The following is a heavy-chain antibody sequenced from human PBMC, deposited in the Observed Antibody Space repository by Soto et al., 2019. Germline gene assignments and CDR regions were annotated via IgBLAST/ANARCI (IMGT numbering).Heavy chain of an antibody. Sequence: PGGSLRLSCAASGFTFSSYSMNWVRQAPGKGLEWVSSISSSSSYIYYADSVKGRFTISRGNAKNSLYLQMNSLRAEDTAVYYCARANTKLYDSSGYYFPDYYYGMDVWGQGTTVTVSS. CDR3: ARANTKLYDSSGYYFPDYYYGMDV. V-gene: IGHV3-21*01. CDR2: ISSSSSYI. D-gene: IGHD3-22*01. J-gene: IGHJ6*02. CDR1: GFTFSSYS.